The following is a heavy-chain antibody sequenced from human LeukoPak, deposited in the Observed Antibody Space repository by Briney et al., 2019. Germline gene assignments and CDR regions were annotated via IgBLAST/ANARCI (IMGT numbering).Heavy chain of an antibody. Sequence: SETLSLTCTVPGGSISSGGYYWSWIRQHPGKGLEWIGYIYYSGSTNYNPSLKSRVTMSVDTSKNQFSLKLSSVTAADTAVYYCACSGSYNYYGMDVWGQGTTVTVSS. V-gene: IGHV4-61*08. D-gene: IGHD3-10*02. CDR1: GGSISSGGYY. CDR3: ACSGSYNYYGMDV. J-gene: IGHJ6*02. CDR2: IYYSGST.